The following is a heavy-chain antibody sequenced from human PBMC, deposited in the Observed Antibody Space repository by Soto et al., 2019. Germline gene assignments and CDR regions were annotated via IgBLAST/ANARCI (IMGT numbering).Heavy chain of an antibody. V-gene: IGHV3-11*06. CDR2: ISSSSSYT. CDR3: ARRYYYDSSGYINDY. J-gene: IGHJ4*02. Sequence: QVQLVESGGGLVKPGGSLRLSCAASGFTFSDYYMSWIRQAPGKGLEWVSYISSSSSYTNYADSVKGRFTISRDNAKNSLYLQMNSLRAEDTAVYYSARRYYYDSSGYINDYWGQGTLVTVSS. CDR1: GFTFSDYY. D-gene: IGHD3-22*01.